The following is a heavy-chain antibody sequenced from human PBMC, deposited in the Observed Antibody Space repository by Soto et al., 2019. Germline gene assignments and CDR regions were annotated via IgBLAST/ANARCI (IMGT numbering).Heavy chain of an antibody. J-gene: IGHJ4*02. CDR1: GGTFSSYA. CDR2: IIPIFGTA. D-gene: IGHD3-22*01. V-gene: IGHV1-69*01. Sequence: QVQLVQSGAEVKKPGSSVKVSCKASGGTFSSYAISWVRQAPGQGLEWMGGIIPIFGTANYAQKFQGRVTITADESTSTAYMELCSLRSEDTAVYYCARGGGHYYDSSGYIDYWGQGTLVTVSS. CDR3: ARGGGHYYDSSGYIDY.